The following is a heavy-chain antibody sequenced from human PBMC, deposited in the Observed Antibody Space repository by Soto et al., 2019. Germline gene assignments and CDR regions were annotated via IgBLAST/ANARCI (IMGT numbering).Heavy chain of an antibody. CDR1: GVTFNTYT. CDR3: TRDPGHFYYGINWFDP. V-gene: IGHV3-21*01. Sequence: LRLSCAASGVTFNTYTLTWVRQAPGKGLEWVSSISSTSTSIYYADSVKGRFTISRDNAKNSLYLQMNSLRAEDTAVYYCTRDPGHFYYGINWFDPWGQGTLVTVSS. D-gene: IGHD3-10*01. CDR2: ISSTSTSI. J-gene: IGHJ5*02.